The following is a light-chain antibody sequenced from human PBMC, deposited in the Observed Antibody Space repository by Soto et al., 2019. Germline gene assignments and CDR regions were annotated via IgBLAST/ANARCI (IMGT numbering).Light chain of an antibody. CDR3: QQYNIWPPYT. V-gene: IGKV3D-15*01. Sequence: ELVMTQSPATLSVSPGERATLSCRASQSVSSNLAWYQQRPGQAPRLLIYGASTRATGIPARFSGSGSGTEFTLTISSLQSEDFAVYYCQQYNIWPPYTFGQGTKLEIK. CDR2: GAS. J-gene: IGKJ2*01. CDR1: QSVSSN.